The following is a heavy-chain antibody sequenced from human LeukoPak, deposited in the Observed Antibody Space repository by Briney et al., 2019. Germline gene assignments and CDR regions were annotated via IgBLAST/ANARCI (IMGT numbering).Heavy chain of an antibody. CDR2: INPNSGDT. CDR1: GYTFTGYY. CDR3: ARVSRDLWSGYYTEYFDY. D-gene: IGHD3-3*01. Sequence: ASVTVSCQASGYTFTGYYMHWVRQAPGQGLEWMGWINPNSGDTNYAQKFQGRVTVTTDTSVSTAYLELSRLRSDDTAVYYCARVSRDLWSGYYTEYFDYWGQGTLVTVSS. V-gene: IGHV1-2*02. J-gene: IGHJ4*02.